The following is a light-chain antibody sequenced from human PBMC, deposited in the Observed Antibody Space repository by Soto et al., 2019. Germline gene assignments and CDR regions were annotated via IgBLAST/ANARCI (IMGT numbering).Light chain of an antibody. CDR2: DAS. J-gene: IGKJ4*01. V-gene: IGKV3-11*01. Sequence: EFVLTQSPATLSLSPGERATLSCRASQGVRSSLAWYQQKPGQAPRLLIYDASNRATGIPARFSGSGSGTDFTLPISSLEPEDFAVYYCQQRSSWLLTFGGGTKVEIK. CDR1: QGVRSS. CDR3: QQRSSWLLT.